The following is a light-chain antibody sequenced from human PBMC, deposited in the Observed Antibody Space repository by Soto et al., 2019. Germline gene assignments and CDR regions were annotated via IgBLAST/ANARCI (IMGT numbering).Light chain of an antibody. CDR1: QSVRSNY. V-gene: IGKV3-20*01. Sequence: DIVLTQSPGTLSLSPGERATLSCRASQSVRSNYLAWYQQKPGQAPRLLIYGASSRATGIPDRFSGSGSGTEFTLTISRLEPEDFAVYYCQQYGSSPQRLTFGGGTKVEI. CDR3: QQYGSSPQRLT. J-gene: IGKJ4*01. CDR2: GAS.